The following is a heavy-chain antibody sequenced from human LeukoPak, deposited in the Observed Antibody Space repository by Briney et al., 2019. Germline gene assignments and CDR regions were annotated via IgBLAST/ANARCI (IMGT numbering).Heavy chain of an antibody. J-gene: IGHJ4*02. CDR2: IHPRDSDT. CDR1: GYIFTTSW. CDR3: ARGIEAAAVTEFDY. V-gene: IGHV5-51*01. Sequence: GESLKISCKGSGYIFTTSWIGWVRQMPGKGLEWMGIIHPRDSDTRYRPSSQGQVTISADKSISTAYLQWSSLKASDTAMYYCARGIEAAAVTEFDYWGQGTLVTVSS. D-gene: IGHD6-13*01.